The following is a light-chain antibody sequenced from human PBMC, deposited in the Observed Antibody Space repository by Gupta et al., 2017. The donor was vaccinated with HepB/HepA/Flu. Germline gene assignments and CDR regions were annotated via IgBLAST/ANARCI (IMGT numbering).Light chain of an antibody. Sequence: QSALTQPPTESGSPGLSVTISCTGTISDVGSYNPVSCYQPPPVTAPKLMIYEVSNRPSGVPDRFSGSKSGNTASLTISGLQAEDEDDYYCSSYTSSSTLRVFGGGTKLTVL. CDR1: ISDVGSYNP. CDR2: EVS. CDR3: SSYTSSSTLRV. V-gene: IGLV2-18*02. J-gene: IGLJ2*01.